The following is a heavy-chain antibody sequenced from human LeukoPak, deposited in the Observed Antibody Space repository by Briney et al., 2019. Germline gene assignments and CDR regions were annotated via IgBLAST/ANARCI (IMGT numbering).Heavy chain of an antibody. D-gene: IGHD3-10*01. J-gene: IGHJ5*02. CDR2: IYYSGST. Sequence: SETLSLTCTVSGGSLSTYCWSWIRQPPGKGLEYIGFIYYSGSTNYNPSLKTRVTISVDTSKNQFSLKLSSVTAADTAVYYCARGLYYYDSGSYSKWFDPWGQGTLVTVSS. CDR3: ARGLYYYDSGSYSKWFDP. CDR1: GGSLSTYC. V-gene: IGHV4-59*08.